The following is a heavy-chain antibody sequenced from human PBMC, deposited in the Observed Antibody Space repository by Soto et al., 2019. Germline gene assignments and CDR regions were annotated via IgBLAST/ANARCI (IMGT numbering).Heavy chain of an antibody. CDR1: GYSFTSYW. J-gene: IGHJ6*02. CDR2: IYPGDSDT. Sequence: EVQLVQSGAEVKKPGESLKISCKGSGYSFTSYWIGWVRQMPGKGLEWMGIIYPGDSDTRYSPSFQGQVTISADKSISTASLQWSSLKASDTAMYYCARQDDYVWGSYRYYYYGMDVWGQGTTVTVSS. CDR3: ARQDDYVWGSYRYYYYGMDV. V-gene: IGHV5-51*01. D-gene: IGHD3-16*02.